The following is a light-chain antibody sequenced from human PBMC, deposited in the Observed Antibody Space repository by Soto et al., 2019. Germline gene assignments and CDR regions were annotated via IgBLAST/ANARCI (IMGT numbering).Light chain of an antibody. CDR3: QQYGSSPPLT. J-gene: IGKJ4*01. Sequence: DTVLTQSPGTLSLSPGERATLSFRASQSVSSSHLAWYQQKPGQAPRLLIYGASSRATGIPDRFSGSGSGTDFTLTISRLEPEDFVVYYCQQYGSSPPLTFGGGTKV. CDR2: GAS. CDR1: QSVSSSH. V-gene: IGKV3-20*01.